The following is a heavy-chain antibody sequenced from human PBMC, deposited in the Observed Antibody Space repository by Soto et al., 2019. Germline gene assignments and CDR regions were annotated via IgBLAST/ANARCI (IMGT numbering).Heavy chain of an antibody. Sequence: QVQLVQSGAEVKKPGASVKVSCKASGYSFSSYGISWLRQAPGQGPEWMGWISGYNGNTNYAQKLQGRVTMTTDTSTSTGYMGLRSLRSDDTAVYYCARDRVSSWYYFEYWGQGTMVAGSS. CDR2: ISGYNGNT. D-gene: IGHD6-13*01. CDR3: ARDRVSSWYYFEY. V-gene: IGHV1-18*01. CDR1: GYSFSSYG. J-gene: IGHJ4*02.